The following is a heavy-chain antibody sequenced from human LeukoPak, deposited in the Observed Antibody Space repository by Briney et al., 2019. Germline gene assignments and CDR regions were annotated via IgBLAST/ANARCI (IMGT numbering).Heavy chain of an antibody. CDR3: ARDHRPEGTIFGVGGLPLYYGMDV. Sequence: ASVKVSCKASGYTFTSYDINWVRQATGQGLEWMGWMNPNSGNTGYAQKFQGRVTMTRNTSMSTAYMELNSLRAEDTAVYYCARDHRPEGTIFGVGGLPLYYGMDVWGQGTTVTVSS. CDR1: GYTFTSYD. D-gene: IGHD3-3*01. V-gene: IGHV1-8*01. CDR2: MNPNSGNT. J-gene: IGHJ6*02.